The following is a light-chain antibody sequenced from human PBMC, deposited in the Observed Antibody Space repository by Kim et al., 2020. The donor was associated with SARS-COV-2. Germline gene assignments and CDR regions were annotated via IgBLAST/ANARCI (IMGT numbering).Light chain of an antibody. Sequence: EVVMTQSPATLSVSPGERATLSCRASQSVSTNLAWYQQKPGQAPRLLIYGASNRATGIPARFSGSGSGTEFTLTISSLQSEDFALYYCLQYNNWPPWTFGQGTKVDIK. CDR2: GAS. CDR1: QSVSTN. V-gene: IGKV3-15*01. J-gene: IGKJ1*01. CDR3: LQYNNWPPWT.